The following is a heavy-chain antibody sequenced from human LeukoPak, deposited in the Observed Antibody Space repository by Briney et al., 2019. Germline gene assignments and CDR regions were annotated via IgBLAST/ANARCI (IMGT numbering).Heavy chain of an antibody. CDR3: ARDTFGGVIVKAGYFDY. J-gene: IGHJ4*02. CDR2: IIPIFGTA. D-gene: IGHD3-16*02. CDR1: GGTFSSYA. Sequence: ASVKVSCKASGGTFSSYAISWVRQAPGQGLEWMGGIIPIFGTANYAQKFKGRVTITADESTSTAYMELSSLRSEDTAVYYCARDTFGGVIVKAGYFDYWGKGTLVTVSS. V-gene: IGHV1-69*13.